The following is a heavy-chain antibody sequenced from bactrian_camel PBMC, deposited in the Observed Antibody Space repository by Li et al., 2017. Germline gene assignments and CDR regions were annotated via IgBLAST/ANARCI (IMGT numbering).Heavy chain of an antibody. D-gene: IGHD2*01. CDR1: GSGYVSGTAC. Sequence: HVQLVESGGGSVQAGGSLTLSCAASGSGYVSGTACMGWFRQVPGKEREGVAAIAPASGTTFYSDPVKGRFTISHVNVNNTPHLQMNSLKPEDTAVYYCAADLGWCGSRPLQREFRNWGQGTQVTVS. CDR2: IAPASGTT. CDR3: AADLGWCGSRPLQREFRN. V-gene: IGHV3-3*01. J-gene: IGHJ4*01.